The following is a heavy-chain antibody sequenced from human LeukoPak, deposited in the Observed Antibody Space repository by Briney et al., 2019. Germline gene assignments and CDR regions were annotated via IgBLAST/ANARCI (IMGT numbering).Heavy chain of an antibody. CDR2: IYTSGDT. J-gene: IGHJ4*02. Sequence: PSETLSLTCTVSGGSVTRGAYSWTWIRQPVGKGLEWIGRIYTSGDTKYNPSLKSRVTISVGASNNQFSLKLTSVTAADTAVYYCARGGKRGPTKGFRGTLFSSSWTNSGYFDYWGQGTLVTVSS. CDR3: ARGGKRGPTKGFRGTLFSSSWTNSGYFDY. V-gene: IGHV4-61*02. CDR1: GGSVTRGAYS. D-gene: IGHD6-13*01.